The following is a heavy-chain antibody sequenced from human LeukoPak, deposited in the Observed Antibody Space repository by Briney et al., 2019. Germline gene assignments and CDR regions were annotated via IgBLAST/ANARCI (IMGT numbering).Heavy chain of an antibody. CDR1: GGSISSSSYY. CDR2: IYYSGST. D-gene: IGHD2-15*01. CDR3: ARLCSGGSCYFSAEYFQH. V-gene: IGHV4-39*01. J-gene: IGHJ1*01. Sequence: SETLSLTCTVSGGSISSSSYYWGWIRQPPGKGLEWIGSIYYSGSTYYNPSLKSRVTISVDTSKNQFSLKLSSVTAADTAVYYCARLCSGGSCYFSAEYFQHWGQGTLVTVSS.